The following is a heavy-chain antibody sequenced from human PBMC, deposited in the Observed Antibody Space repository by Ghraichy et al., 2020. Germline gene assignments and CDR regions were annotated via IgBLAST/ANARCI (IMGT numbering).Heavy chain of an antibody. CDR1: GFTFSSYS. J-gene: IGHJ5*02. D-gene: IGHD6-19*01. V-gene: IGHV3-21*01. CDR2: ISSSSSYI. CDR3: ASLPALDSSGWYDWFDP. Sequence: GGSLRLSCAASGFTFSSYSMNWVRQAPGKGLEWVSSISSSSSYIYYADSVKGRFTISRDNAKNSLYLQMNSLRAEDTAVYYCASLPALDSSGWYDWFDPWGQGTLVTVSS.